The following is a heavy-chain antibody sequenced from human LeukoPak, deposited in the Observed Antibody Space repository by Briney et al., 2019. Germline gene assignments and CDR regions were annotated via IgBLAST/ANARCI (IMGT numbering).Heavy chain of an antibody. V-gene: IGHV4-59*08. CDR3: ARHLYDYYFDY. J-gene: IGHJ4*02. CDR1: GGSINNYY. Sequence: SETLSLTCTVSGGSINNYYWSWIRQPPGKGLEWVGYVYYSGITNSNASLKSRVTISVDTPKNQFFLKLTSVTAADTAVYFCARHLYDYYFDYWGQGTLVTVSS. D-gene: IGHD3-3*01. CDR2: VYYSGIT.